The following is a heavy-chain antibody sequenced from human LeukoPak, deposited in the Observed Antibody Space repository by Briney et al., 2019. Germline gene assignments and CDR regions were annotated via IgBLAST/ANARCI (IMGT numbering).Heavy chain of an antibody. CDR1: GFPFTSSS. J-gene: IGHJ4*02. V-gene: IGHV1-58*02. D-gene: IGHD3-22*01. CDR3: AAVFGSGYYYYFDY. Sequence: SVKVSCKASGFPFTSSSMQWVRQARGQRLEWIGWIAVASGNTNYAQKFQGRVTITRDMSTSTAYMELSSLRSENTAVYYCAAVFGSGYYYYFDYWGQGTLVTVSS. CDR2: IAVASGNT.